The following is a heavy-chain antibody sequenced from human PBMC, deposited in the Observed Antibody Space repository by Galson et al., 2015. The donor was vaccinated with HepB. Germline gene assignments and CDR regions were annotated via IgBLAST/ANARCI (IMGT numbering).Heavy chain of an antibody. CDR2: IYTSGYT. D-gene: IGHD6-25*01. V-gene: IGHV3-53*01. Sequence: SLRLSCAASGFTVSSNYTSWVRQAPGKGLEWVSIIYTSGYTYYADSVKGRFTMSRDSSRNTLSLQMNSLRAEDTAIYFCARDMAGAAKNSFDLWGRGTLVTVSS. J-gene: IGHJ2*01. CDR1: GFTVSSNY. CDR3: ARDMAGAAKNSFDL.